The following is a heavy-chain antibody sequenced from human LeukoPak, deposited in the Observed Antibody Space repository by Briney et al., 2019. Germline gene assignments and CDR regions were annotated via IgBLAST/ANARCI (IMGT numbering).Heavy chain of an antibody. CDR3: ARGAASDYGVNNYYGMDV. V-gene: IGHV4-61*01. J-gene: IGHJ6*02. D-gene: IGHD4-17*01. Sequence: SETLSLTCSVSGGSVNSDSCYWSWIQQPPGKGLEWIGYIYYNRSTNYNPSLKSRVTISVDTSKNQFSLKLSSVTAADTAVYYCARGAASDYGVNNYYGMDVWGQGTTVTVSS. CDR2: IYYNRST. CDR1: GGSVNSDSCY.